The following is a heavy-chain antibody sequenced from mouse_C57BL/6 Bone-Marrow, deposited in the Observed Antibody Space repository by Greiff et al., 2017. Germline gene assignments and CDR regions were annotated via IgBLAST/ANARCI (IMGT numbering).Heavy chain of an antibody. D-gene: IGHD2-4*01. CDR3: ARLRLRRSWYFDV. V-gene: IGHV1-81*01. CDR1: GYTFTSYG. Sequence: QVQLQQSGAELARPGASVKLSCKASGYTFTSYGISWVKQRTGQGLEWIGEIYPRSGNTYYNEKFKGKATLTADKSSSTAYMELRSLTSEDSAVYVCARLRLRRSWYFDVWGTGTTVTVSS. CDR2: IYPRSGNT. J-gene: IGHJ1*03.